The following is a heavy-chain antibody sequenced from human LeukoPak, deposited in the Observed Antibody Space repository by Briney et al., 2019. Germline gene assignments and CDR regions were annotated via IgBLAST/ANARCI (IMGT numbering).Heavy chain of an antibody. V-gene: IGHV3-30*02. CDR1: GFTFSIYA. CDR2: IRYDGSNK. CDR3: AKDSGYCSSTSCYVYYFDY. Sequence: GGSLRLSCAASGFTFSIYAMSWVRQAPGKGLEWVAFIRYDGSNKYYADSVKGRFTISRDNSKNTLYLQMNSLRAEDTAVYYCAKDSGYCSSTSCYVYYFDYWGQGTLVTVSS. J-gene: IGHJ4*02. D-gene: IGHD2-2*01.